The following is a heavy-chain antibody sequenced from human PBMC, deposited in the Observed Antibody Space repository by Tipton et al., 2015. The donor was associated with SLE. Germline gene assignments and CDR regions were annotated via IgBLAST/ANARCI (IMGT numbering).Heavy chain of an antibody. V-gene: IGHV3-66*01. CDR1: GFTIGSHY. CDR3: ARSLSGTFYYGMDV. Sequence: SLRLSCAASGFTIGSHYMSWVRQAPGRGLQWVSVVYSGGTTYYADSMKGRFTISKDNSKNTVYLQMNNLRAEDTAVYYCARSLSGTFYYGMDVWGQGTTVIVS. D-gene: IGHD1-20*01. J-gene: IGHJ6*02. CDR2: VYSGGTT.